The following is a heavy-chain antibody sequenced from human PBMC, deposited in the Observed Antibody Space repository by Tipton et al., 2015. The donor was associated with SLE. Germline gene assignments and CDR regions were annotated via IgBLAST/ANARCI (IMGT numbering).Heavy chain of an antibody. CDR2: IYYSGST. Sequence: LRLSCTVSGGSISSGDYYWSWIRQPPGKGLEWIGYIYYSGSTYYNPSLKSRVTISVDTSKNQFSLKLSSVTAADTAVYYCARFGTTHFDYWGQGTLVTVSS. CDR1: GGSISSGDYY. V-gene: IGHV4-30-4*01. D-gene: IGHD1-7*01. J-gene: IGHJ4*02. CDR3: ARFGTTHFDY.